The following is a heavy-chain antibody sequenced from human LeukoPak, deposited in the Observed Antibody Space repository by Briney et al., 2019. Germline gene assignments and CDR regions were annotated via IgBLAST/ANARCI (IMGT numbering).Heavy chain of an antibody. J-gene: IGHJ4*02. CDR3: AIGSYLGY. V-gene: IGHV3-30*03. Sequence: PGGSLRLSCAASGFTFSSYGMHWVRQAPGKGLEWVAVISYDGSNKYYADSVKGRFTIFRDNSKNTLYLQMNSLRAEDTAVYYCAIGSYLGYWGQGTLVTVSS. CDR2: ISYDGSNK. CDR1: GFTFSSYG. D-gene: IGHD3-16*02.